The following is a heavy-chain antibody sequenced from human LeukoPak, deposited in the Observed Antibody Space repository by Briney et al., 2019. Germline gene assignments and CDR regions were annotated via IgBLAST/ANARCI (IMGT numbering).Heavy chain of an antibody. CDR1: GYTFGDYY. V-gene: IGHV1-2*02. J-gene: IGHJ5*01. CDR2: INPKTGVT. D-gene: IGHD1-14*01. CDR3: ARDIILDS. Sequence: ASVKVSCKAPGYTFGDYYLTWVRQAPGQGFEWLGWINPKTGVTKYAQKFLGRVTMTSDTSTSTAYMELSRLTSDDTAHYFCARDIILDSWGQGTLVTASS.